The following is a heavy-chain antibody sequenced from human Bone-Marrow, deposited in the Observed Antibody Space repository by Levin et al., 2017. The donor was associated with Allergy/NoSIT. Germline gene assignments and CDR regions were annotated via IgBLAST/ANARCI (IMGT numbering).Heavy chain of an antibody. Sequence: SETLSLTCGVSDDSISSSNWWTWVRQPPGKGLVWIGEIYHSGSTNYNPSLKSRVTISVEKSKNQFSLKLSSVTAADTAVYYCARRNVLAPGEDWFDPWGQGTLVTVSS. D-gene: IGHD7-27*01. V-gene: IGHV4-4*02. J-gene: IGHJ5*02. CDR2: IYHSGST. CDR1: DDSISSSNW. CDR3: ARRNVLAPGEDWFDP.